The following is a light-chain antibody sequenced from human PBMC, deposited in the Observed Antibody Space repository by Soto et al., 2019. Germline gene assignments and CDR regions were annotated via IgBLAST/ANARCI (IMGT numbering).Light chain of an antibody. V-gene: IGLV1-40*01. CDR1: SSNIGAGYP. CDR3: GTWESSRNWV. CDR2: G. J-gene: IGLJ3*02. Sequence: QSVLTQPPSVSGAPGQRVTISCTGSSSNIGAGYPVHWYQQLPGTAPKLLVAGNRPSGVPDRFSGSKSGTSATLVITGLQTGDEADYYCGTWESSRNWVFGGGTKLTVL.